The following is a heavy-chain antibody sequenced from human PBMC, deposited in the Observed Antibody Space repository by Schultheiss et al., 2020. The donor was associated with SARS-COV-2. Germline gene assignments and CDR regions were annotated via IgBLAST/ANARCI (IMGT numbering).Heavy chain of an antibody. Sequence: GGSLRLSCAASGFTFSSYGMHWVRQAPGKGLEWVAVISYDGSNKYYADSVKGRFTISRDNSKNTLYLQMNSLRAEDTAVYYCARDHPAAAIDYWGQGTLVTVSS. J-gene: IGHJ4*02. CDR1: GFTFSSYG. D-gene: IGHD6-13*01. CDR2: ISYDGSNK. CDR3: ARDHPAAAIDY. V-gene: IGHV3-30*03.